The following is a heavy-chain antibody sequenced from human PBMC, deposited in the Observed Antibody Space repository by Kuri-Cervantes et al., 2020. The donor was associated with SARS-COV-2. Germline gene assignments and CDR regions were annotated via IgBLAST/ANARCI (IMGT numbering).Heavy chain of an antibody. CDR2: INAGNGNT. D-gene: IGHD3-10*01. J-gene: IGHJ5*02. CDR3: ARERENYYGSGNQPSGFDP. Sequence: ASVKVSCKASGYTFTSYAMHWVRQAPGQRLEWMGWINAGNGNTKYSQKFQGRVTITADESTSTAYMELSSLRSEDTAVYYYARERENYYGSGNQPSGFDPWGQGTLVTVSS. V-gene: IGHV1-3*01. CDR1: GYTFTSYA.